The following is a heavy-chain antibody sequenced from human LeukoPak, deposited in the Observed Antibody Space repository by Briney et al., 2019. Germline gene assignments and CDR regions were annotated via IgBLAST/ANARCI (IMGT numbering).Heavy chain of an antibody. J-gene: IGHJ4*02. Sequence: ASVKVSCKASGYTFTSYDINWVRQATGQGLEWMGWMNPNSGNTGYAQKFQGRVTTTRNTSIGTAYMELSSLRSEDTAVYYCARGRYYDYIWGSYRERGIFDYWGQGTLVTVSS. V-gene: IGHV1-8*01. CDR3: ARGRYYDYIWGSYRERGIFDY. CDR1: GYTFTSYD. D-gene: IGHD3-16*01. CDR2: MNPNSGNT.